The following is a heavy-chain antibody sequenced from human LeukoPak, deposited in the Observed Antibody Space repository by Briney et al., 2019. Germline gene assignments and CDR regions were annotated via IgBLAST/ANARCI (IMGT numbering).Heavy chain of an antibody. Sequence: PSETLSLTCAVYGGSFSGYYWSWIRQPPGKGLEWIGEINHSGSTNYNPSLKSRSTISVDTSKHQFSLKLSSVTAADTAVYYCATTRITMVRGADYGMDVWGQGTTVTVFS. J-gene: IGHJ6*02. V-gene: IGHV4-34*01. D-gene: IGHD3-10*01. CDR1: GGSFSGYY. CDR3: ATTRITMVRGADYGMDV. CDR2: INHSGST.